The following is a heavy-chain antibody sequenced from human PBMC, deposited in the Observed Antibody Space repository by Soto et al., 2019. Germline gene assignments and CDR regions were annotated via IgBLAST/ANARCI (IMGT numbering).Heavy chain of an antibody. V-gene: IGHV1-69*01. Sequence: QVQLVQSGAEVKKPGSSVKVSCKASAGSFSSHAITWVRQAPGQGLEWMGGITPIFGTPTYAQKFQGRVTITADESTNTDYMELSSLRSEDTAVYYCATLGIGASWSMDVWGQGTTVTVSS. CDR2: ITPIFGTP. D-gene: IGHD6-13*01. CDR1: AGSFSSHA. CDR3: ATLGIGASWSMDV. J-gene: IGHJ6*02.